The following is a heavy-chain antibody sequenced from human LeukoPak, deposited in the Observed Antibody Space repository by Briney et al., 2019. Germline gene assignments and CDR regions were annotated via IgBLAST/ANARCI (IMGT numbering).Heavy chain of an antibody. V-gene: IGHV7-4-1*02. Sequence: ASVKVSCKASGYTFTSYAMNWVRQAPGQGLEWMGWINTNTGNPTYAQGFTGRFVFSLDTSVSTAYLQISSLKAEDTAVYYCAREAVAGITYYYGMDVWGQGTTVTVSS. CDR2: INTNTGNP. CDR1: GYTFTSYA. J-gene: IGHJ6*02. D-gene: IGHD6-19*01. CDR3: AREAVAGITYYYGMDV.